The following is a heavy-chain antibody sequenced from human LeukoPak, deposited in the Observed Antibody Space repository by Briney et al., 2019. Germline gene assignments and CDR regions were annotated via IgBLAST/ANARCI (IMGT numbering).Heavy chain of an antibody. CDR1: NGSISSFY. V-gene: IGHV4-59*08. Sequence: SETLSLTCTVSNGSISSFYWTWIRQPPGKGLEWIGYIYYTGTTDYNPSLQSRVTISVDTSKNQFSLKLRSVTAADTAVYYCAGQIGDILTGFDNWFDPWGQGTLVTVSS. J-gene: IGHJ5*02. CDR3: AGQIGDILTGFDNWFDP. D-gene: IGHD3-9*01. CDR2: IYYTGTT.